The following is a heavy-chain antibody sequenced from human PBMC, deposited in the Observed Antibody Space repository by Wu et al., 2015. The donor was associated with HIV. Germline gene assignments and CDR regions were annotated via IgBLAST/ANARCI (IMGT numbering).Heavy chain of an antibody. D-gene: IGHD3-22*01. Sequence: QVQLQHGAAGLLKPSETLSLTCAVSGYSISSGYFWGWIRQPPGKGLEWIGSIYHSGSTYYNPSLKSRVTISVDTSKNEFSLKLNSVTAADTAVYYCARLTYYYDSSGYHHEYFQHWGQGTLVTVSS. CDR2: IYHSGST. CDR1: GYSISSGYF. J-gene: IGHJ1*01. CDR3: ARLTYYYDSSGYHHEYFQH. V-gene: IGHV4-38-2*01.